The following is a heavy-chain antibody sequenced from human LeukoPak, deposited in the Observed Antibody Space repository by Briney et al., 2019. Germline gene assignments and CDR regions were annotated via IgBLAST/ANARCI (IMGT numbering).Heavy chain of an antibody. CDR3: ARGPTTLRGATITFDY. Sequence: ASVTVSCKPSGYTFTIYYMHWVRQAPGQGLEWMGIINPSGGSTSYAQKFQGRVTMTRDTSTSTVYMELSSLRSEDTAVYYCARGPTTLRGATITFDYWGQGTLVTVSS. CDR2: INPSGGST. V-gene: IGHV1-46*01. D-gene: IGHD5-24*01. J-gene: IGHJ4*02. CDR1: GYTFTIYY.